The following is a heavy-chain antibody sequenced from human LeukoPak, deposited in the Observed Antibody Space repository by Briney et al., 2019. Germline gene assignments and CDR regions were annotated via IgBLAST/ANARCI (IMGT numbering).Heavy chain of an antibody. J-gene: IGHJ5*02. CDR2: INHSGST. Sequence: PSETLSLTCAVYGGSFSGYYWSWIRQPPGKGLEWIGEINHSGSTNYNPSLKSRVTISVDTSKNQFSLKLSSVTAADTAVYYCARAVFSSLSNNWFGPWGQGTLVTVSS. CDR1: GGSFSGYY. V-gene: IGHV4-34*01. CDR3: ARAVFSSLSNNWFGP. D-gene: IGHD2-2*01.